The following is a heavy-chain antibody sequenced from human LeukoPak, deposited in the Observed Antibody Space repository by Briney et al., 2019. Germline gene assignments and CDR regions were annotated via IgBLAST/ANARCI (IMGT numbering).Heavy chain of an antibody. CDR2: IYYSGST. CDR1: GGSVSSGSYY. J-gene: IGHJ3*02. Sequence: SETLSLTCTVSGGSVSSGSYYWSWIRQPPGKGLEWIGYIYYSGSTNYNPSLKSRVTISVDTSKNQFSLKLSSVTAADTAVYYCAREMTMVRGVSHAFDIWGQGTMVTVSS. V-gene: IGHV4-61*01. D-gene: IGHD3-10*01. CDR3: AREMTMVRGVSHAFDI.